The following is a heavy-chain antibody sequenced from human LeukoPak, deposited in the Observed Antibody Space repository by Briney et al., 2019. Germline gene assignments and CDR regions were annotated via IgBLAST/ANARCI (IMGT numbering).Heavy chain of an antibody. V-gene: IGHV3-30-3*01. Sequence: GRSLRLSCAASGFTFSSYAMHWVRQAPGKGLEWVAVISYDGSNKYYADSVKGRFTISRDNSKNTLYLQMNSLRAEDTAVYYCARDQPEAFDYWGQGTLVTVSS. J-gene: IGHJ4*02. CDR2: ISYDGSNK. CDR1: GFTFSSYA. CDR3: ARDQPEAFDY.